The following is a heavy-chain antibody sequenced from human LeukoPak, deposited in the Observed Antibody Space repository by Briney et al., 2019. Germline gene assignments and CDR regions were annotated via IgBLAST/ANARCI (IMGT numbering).Heavy chain of an antibody. D-gene: IGHD4-17*01. V-gene: IGHV3-30-3*01. CDR3: ARGQTTVTTA. J-gene: IGHJ5*02. Sequence: PGGSLRLSCAASGFTFSSYAMHWVRQAPGKGLEWVAVISFDGSNKYYADSVKGRFIISRGNSKNTLYLQMNSLRAEDTAVYFCARGQTTVTTAWGQGTLVTVSS. CDR2: ISFDGSNK. CDR1: GFTFSSYA.